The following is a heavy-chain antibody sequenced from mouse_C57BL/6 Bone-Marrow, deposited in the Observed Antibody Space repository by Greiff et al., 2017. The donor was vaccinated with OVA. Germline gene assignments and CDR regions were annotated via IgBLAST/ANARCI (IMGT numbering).Heavy chain of an antibody. CDR3: ARHRGYGDAMDY. CDR2: ISNGGGST. CDR1: GFTFSDYY. Sequence: EVQRVESGGGLVQPGGSLKLSCAASGFTFSDYYMYWVRQTPEKRLEWVAYISNGGGSTYYPDTVKGRFTISRDNAKNTLYLQMSRLKSEDTAMYYCARHRGYGDAMDYWGQGTSVTVSS. J-gene: IGHJ4*01. V-gene: IGHV5-12*01. D-gene: IGHD3-1*01.